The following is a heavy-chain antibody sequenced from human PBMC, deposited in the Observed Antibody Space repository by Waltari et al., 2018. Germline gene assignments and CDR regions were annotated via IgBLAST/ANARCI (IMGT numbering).Heavy chain of an antibody. CDR2: IYYSGGT. Sequence: QLQLQESGPGLVKPSETLSLTCTVSGGSISSSSYYWGWIRQPPGKGLEWIGSIYYSGGTYYNPSLKSRVTRSVDTSKNQFSLKLSSVTAADTAVYYCASEGRFLEWLSYFDYWGQGTLVTVSS. J-gene: IGHJ4*02. CDR3: ASEGRFLEWLSYFDY. V-gene: IGHV4-39*07. CDR1: GGSISSSSYY. D-gene: IGHD3-3*01.